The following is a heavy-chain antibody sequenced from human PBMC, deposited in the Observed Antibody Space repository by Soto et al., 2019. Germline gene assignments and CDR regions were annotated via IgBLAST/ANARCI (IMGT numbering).Heavy chain of an antibody. CDR1: GGTFSSYA. D-gene: IGHD2-2*01. CDR3: ASDRVECSSTSCYFLHWFDP. J-gene: IGHJ5*02. Sequence: QVQLVQSGAEVKKPGSSVKVSCKASGGTFSSYAISWVRQAPGQGLEWMGGIIPIFGTANYAQKFQGRVTITADESTSTAYMELSSLRSEGPAVYYCASDRVECSSTSCYFLHWFDPWGQGTLVTVSS. CDR2: IIPIFGTA. V-gene: IGHV1-69*01.